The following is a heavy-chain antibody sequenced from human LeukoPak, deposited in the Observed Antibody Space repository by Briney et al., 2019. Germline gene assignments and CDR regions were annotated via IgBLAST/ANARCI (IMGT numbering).Heavy chain of an antibody. CDR2: ISSSNSYI. CDR1: GFTFSSYA. Sequence: GGSLRLSCAASGFTFSSYAMSWVRQAPGKGLEWVSSISSSNSYIYYADSVKGRFTISRDNAKNSLYLQMNSLRAEDTAVYYCARDRSGLDYWGQGTLVTASS. CDR3: ARDRSGLDY. V-gene: IGHV3-21*01. J-gene: IGHJ4*02.